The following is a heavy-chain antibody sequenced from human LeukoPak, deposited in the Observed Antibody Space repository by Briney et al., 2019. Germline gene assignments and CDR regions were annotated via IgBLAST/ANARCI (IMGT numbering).Heavy chain of an antibody. CDR1: GFTYSSYA. Sequence: GGSLRLFCAASGFTYSSYAMSWVRQAPGKGLEWVSAISGSGGSTYYADSVKGRFTTSRDNSKNTLYLQMNSLRAEDTAVYYCAKNPRNYDILTGQGVDYWGQGTLVTVSS. J-gene: IGHJ4*02. CDR3: AKNPRNYDILTGQGVDY. D-gene: IGHD3-9*01. CDR2: ISGSGGST. V-gene: IGHV3-23*01.